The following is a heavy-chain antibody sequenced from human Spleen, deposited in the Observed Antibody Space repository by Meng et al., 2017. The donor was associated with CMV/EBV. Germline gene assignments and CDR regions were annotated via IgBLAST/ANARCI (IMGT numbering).Heavy chain of an antibody. J-gene: IGHJ6*02. D-gene: IGHD2-2*01. CDR3: AREKNAVVVLSAPYGDYYYGMDV. CDR2: IYYRGTT. CDR1: GGSISGSTHY. V-gene: IGHV4-39*07. Sequence: SETLSLTCTVSGGSISGSTHYWGWIRQPPGKGLEWIGSIYYRGTTYYNPSLKSRVTISVDTSKNQFSLHLSSVTAADTAVYYCAREKNAVVVLSAPYGDYYYGMDVWGQGTTVTVSS.